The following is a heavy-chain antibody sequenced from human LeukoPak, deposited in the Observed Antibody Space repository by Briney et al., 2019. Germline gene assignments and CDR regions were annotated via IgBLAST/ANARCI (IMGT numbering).Heavy chain of an antibody. J-gene: IGHJ6*02. CDR1: GFTFSNYW. Sequence: PGGSLRLSCAASGFTFSNYWMSWVRQAPGKGLEWVADIKQDGSEKFYVDSVKGRFTISRDNAKNSLYLQMSSLRAEDTAVYYCAGLVRSGSYPYYYYAMYVWGQGTTVTVSS. D-gene: IGHD1-26*01. CDR2: IKQDGSEK. V-gene: IGHV3-7*01. CDR3: AGLVRSGSYPYYYYAMYV.